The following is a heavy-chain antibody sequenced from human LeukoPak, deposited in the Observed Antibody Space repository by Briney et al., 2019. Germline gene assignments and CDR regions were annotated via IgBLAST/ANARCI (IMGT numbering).Heavy chain of an antibody. CDR2: ISGSGGST. J-gene: IGHJ6*02. V-gene: IGHV3-23*01. CDR1: GFTFSNYA. CDR3: AKDRGLGNYPSYPYSGMDV. D-gene: IGHD1-7*01. Sequence: PGGSLRLSCAASGFTFSNYAMTWVRQAPGKGLEWVSGISGSGGSTFYADSVKGRFTISRDNSKNTLYLQMKSLRADDTAVYYCAKDRGLGNYPSYPYSGMDVWGQGTTVTVSS.